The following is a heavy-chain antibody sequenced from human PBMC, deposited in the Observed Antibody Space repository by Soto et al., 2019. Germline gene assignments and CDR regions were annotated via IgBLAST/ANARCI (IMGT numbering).Heavy chain of an antibody. Sequence: ASVKVSCKTSGYTFTSYGISWVRQAPGQGLGWMGWISAYNGNTNYAQKLQGRVTMTTDTSTSTAYMELRSLRSDDTAVYYCARDLMGYSSGWYIGYWGQGTLVTVSS. V-gene: IGHV1-18*01. CDR3: ARDLMGYSSGWYIGY. J-gene: IGHJ4*02. CDR1: GYTFTSYG. D-gene: IGHD6-19*01. CDR2: ISAYNGNT.